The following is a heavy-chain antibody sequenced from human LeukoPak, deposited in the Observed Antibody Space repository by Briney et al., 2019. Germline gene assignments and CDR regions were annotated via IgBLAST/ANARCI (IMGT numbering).Heavy chain of an antibody. V-gene: IGHV4-30-2*01. CDR2: IYHSGST. Sequence: SETLSLTCAVSGGSISSGGYSWSWIRRPPGKGLEWIGYIYHSGSTYYNPSLKSRVTISVDRSKNQFSLKLSSVTAADTAVYYCARGKYSSSWSIDYWGQGTLVTVSS. J-gene: IGHJ4*02. D-gene: IGHD6-13*01. CDR1: GGSISSGGYS. CDR3: ARGKYSSSWSIDY.